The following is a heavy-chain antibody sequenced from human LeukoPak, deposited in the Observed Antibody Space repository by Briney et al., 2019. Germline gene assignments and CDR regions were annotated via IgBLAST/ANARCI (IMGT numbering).Heavy chain of an antibody. J-gene: IGHJ6*02. CDR2: INPNSGGT. Sequence: GASVKVSCKASGYTFTGYYMHWVRQAPGQGLEWMGWINPNSGGTNYAQKFQGRVTMTRDTSISTAYMELSRLRSDDTAVYYCASAQTPLSIGYCSSTSCYGYYYGMDVWGQGTTVTVSS. CDR3: ASAQTPLSIGYCSSTSCYGYYYGMDV. CDR1: GYTFTGYY. V-gene: IGHV1-2*02. D-gene: IGHD2-2*01.